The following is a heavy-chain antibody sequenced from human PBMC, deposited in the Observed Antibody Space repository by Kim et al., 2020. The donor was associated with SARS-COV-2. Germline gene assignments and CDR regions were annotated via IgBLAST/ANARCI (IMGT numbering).Heavy chain of an antibody. V-gene: IGHV3-23*01. CDR2: ISDNGVNT. CDR3: AKVNYFGSFFYFDY. J-gene: IGHJ4*02. D-gene: IGHD3-10*01. Sequence: GGSLRLSCAASGFRFTSYAMSWVRQAPGKGLEWVSSISDNGVNTKHADSVEGRFTISKDNSRNTLYLQMNSLRADDTAVYYCAKVNYFGSFFYFDYWGQGALVTVSS. CDR1: GFRFTSYA.